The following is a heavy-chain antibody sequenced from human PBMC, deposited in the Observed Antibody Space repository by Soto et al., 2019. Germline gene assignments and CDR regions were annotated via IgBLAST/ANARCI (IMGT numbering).Heavy chain of an antibody. D-gene: IGHD5-12*01. CDR1: GYSFINYG. V-gene: IGHV1-18*04. J-gene: IGHJ5*01. Sequence: GASVKVSCKFSGYSFINYGMTWVRQAPGQGLEWMGWISGSNGATNYAQRFQGRVTLTTDTSTNTAYLELRSLRLDDTAVYYCARDSKWLIINGNWFDSWGQGTRVTSPQ. CDR3: ARDSKWLIINGNWFDS. CDR2: ISGSNGAT.